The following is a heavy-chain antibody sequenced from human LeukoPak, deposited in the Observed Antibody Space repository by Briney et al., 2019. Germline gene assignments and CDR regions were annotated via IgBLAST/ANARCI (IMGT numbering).Heavy chain of an antibody. CDR3: ARPGYCSSTSCPVGAFDI. V-gene: IGHV5-51*01. CDR1: GYSFTSYW. Sequence: GESLKISCKGSGYSFTSYWIGWVRQMPGKGLEWMGIIYPGDSDTRYSPSFQGQVTISADKSISTAYLQWSSLKASDTAMYYCARPGYCSSTSCPVGAFDIWGQGTMVTVSS. J-gene: IGHJ3*02. CDR2: IYPGDSDT. D-gene: IGHD2-2*01.